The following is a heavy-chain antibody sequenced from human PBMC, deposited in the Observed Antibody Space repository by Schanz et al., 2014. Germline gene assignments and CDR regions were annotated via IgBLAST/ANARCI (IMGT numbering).Heavy chain of an antibody. J-gene: IGHJ4*02. CDR1: GFTFSTYW. CDR3: LRDKNGCVAVAGGAPFDS. CDR2: ISSSSMYI. D-gene: IGHD6-19*01. V-gene: IGHV3-21*01. Sequence: EVQLVESGGGLAQPGGSLRLSCAASGFTFSTYWMHWVRQAPGKGLVWVSSISSSSMYIYQADSMRGRFTISRDNAKNSLYLQVNILSAEDTALYYCLRDKNGCVAVAGGAPFDSCGQCTVVTISS.